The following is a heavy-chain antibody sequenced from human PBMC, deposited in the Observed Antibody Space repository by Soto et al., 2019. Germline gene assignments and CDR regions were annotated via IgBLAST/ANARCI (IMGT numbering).Heavy chain of an antibody. CDR1: GYSFTDYW. CDR2: IYPGDSDA. J-gene: IGHJ4*02. D-gene: IGHD3-9*01. V-gene: IGHV5-51*01. Sequence: EVQLVQSGPEVKKPGQSLRISCKSSGYSFTDYWIGWVRQMPGKGLEWMGIIYPGDSDARYSPSFQGQVTISVDTSINTAFLRWNSLTASDTAMYYCARQADYNILTGYFYNFDYWGQVSLVTVSS. CDR3: ARQADYNILTGYFYNFDY.